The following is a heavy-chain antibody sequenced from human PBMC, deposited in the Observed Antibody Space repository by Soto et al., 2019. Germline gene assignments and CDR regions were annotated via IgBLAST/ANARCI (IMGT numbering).Heavy chain of an antibody. V-gene: IGHV4-39*01. J-gene: IGHJ4*02. CDR1: GDSISNSRYY. D-gene: IGHD3-10*01. CDR2: IYYSGNT. CDR3: ARVDMVRGLIQYYFDY. Sequence: ASETLSLTCIVSGDSISNSRYYWGWIRQSPGKGLEWVGSIYYSGNTYFNPSLKSRLTISVDTSKNQFSLRLGSVTAADTAVYYCARVDMVRGLIQYYFDYWGRGTLVTVSS.